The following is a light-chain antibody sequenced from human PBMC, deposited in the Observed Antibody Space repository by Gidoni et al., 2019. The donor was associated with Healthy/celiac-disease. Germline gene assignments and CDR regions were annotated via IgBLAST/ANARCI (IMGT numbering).Light chain of an antibody. CDR3: QQRSNWPPAT. CDR1: QSVSSY. V-gene: IGKV3-11*01. CDR2: DAS. Sequence: IVLTQSPATLSLSPWERATLSCRASQSVSSYLAWYQQKPGQAPRLLIYDASNRATGIPARFSGSGSGTDFTLTISSLEPEDCAVYYCQQRSNWPPATFGGGTKVEIK. J-gene: IGKJ4*01.